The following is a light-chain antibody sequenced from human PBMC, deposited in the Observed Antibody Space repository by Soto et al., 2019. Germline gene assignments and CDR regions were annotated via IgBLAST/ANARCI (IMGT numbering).Light chain of an antibody. J-gene: IGKJ5*01. CDR1: QSVSSY. CDR3: QQYNNWPIT. V-gene: IGKV3-15*01. Sequence: EIVLTQSPATLSLSPGERATLSCRASQSVSSYLAWYQQKPGQAPRLLIYGAFTRATGIPARFSGTGSGTEFTLTISSLQSEDFEVYYCQQYNNWPITFGQGTRLENK. CDR2: GAF.